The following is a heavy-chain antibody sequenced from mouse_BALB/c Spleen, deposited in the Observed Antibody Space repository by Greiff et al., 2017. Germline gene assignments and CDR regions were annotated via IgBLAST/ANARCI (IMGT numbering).Heavy chain of an antibody. CDR2: ISDGGSYT. D-gene: IGHD4-1*02. J-gene: IGHJ4*01. CDR1: GFTFSDYY. Sequence: EVKLMESGGGLVKPGGSLKLSCAASGFTFSDYYMYWVRQTPEKRLEWVATISDGGSYTYYPDSVKGRFTISRDNAKNNLYLQMSSLKSEDTAMYYCARDPTGTSMDYWGQGTSVTVSS. CDR3: ARDPTGTSMDY. V-gene: IGHV5-4*02.